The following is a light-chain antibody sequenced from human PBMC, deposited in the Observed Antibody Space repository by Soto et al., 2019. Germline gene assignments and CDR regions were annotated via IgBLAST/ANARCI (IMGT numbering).Light chain of an antibody. V-gene: IGKV3-15*01. J-gene: IGKJ1*01. Sequence: DIVFPPSPAPLSVAAEEGASYFGRGRQSVSSSLAWYQQKPGQAPRLLIYGASTRATGIPDRFSGRGSGREFTLTISPLQSDDFAVYYCQQYSNWWTFGQGIKVDI. CDR3: QQYSNWWT. CDR2: GAS. CDR1: QSVSSS.